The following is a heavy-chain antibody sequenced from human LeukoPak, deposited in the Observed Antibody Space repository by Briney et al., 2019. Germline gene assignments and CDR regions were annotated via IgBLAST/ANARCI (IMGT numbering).Heavy chain of an antibody. CDR3: AKAYSNFAANSHYFDF. V-gene: IGHV3-23*01. CDR2: ISGSGGGM. CDR1: GFTFSSYE. D-gene: IGHD4-11*01. Sequence: GGSLRLSCAASGFTFSSYEMNWVRQAPGKGLEWVSSISGSGGGMYYAESVKGRFTISRDNSKNTLYLQMNSLRAEDMAQYYCAKAYSNFAANSHYFDFWGQGTLVTVSS. J-gene: IGHJ4*02.